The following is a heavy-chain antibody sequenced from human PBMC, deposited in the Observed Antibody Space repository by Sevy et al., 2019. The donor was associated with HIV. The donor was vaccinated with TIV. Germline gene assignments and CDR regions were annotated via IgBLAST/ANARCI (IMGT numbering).Heavy chain of an antibody. CDR2: IYTSGST. CDR1: GGSFSSSSYY. CDR3: AGRIAVAAFDY. J-gene: IGHJ4*02. V-gene: IGHV4-61*02. Sequence: SETLSLTCTVSGGSFSSSSYYWNWIRQPAGRGLEWFGRIYTSGSTNYNPSLKSRVTMSVDTSKNQFSLKLSSVTAADTAVYYCAGRIAVAAFDYWGQGNLVTVSS. D-gene: IGHD6-19*01.